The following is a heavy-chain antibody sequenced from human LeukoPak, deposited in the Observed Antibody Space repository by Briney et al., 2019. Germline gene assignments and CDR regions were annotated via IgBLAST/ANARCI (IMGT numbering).Heavy chain of an antibody. V-gene: IGHV4-39*01. CDR2: IYYSGST. CDR1: GGSISTSSYY. Sequence: SETLSLTCTVSGGSISTSSYYWGWIRQPPGKGLEWIVSIYYSGSTYYNPSLKSRVTISVDTSKNQFSLKLSSVNAADTAVYYCARGGLGTEAADYWGQGTLVTVSS. CDR3: ARGGLGTEAADY. D-gene: IGHD1-1*01. J-gene: IGHJ4*02.